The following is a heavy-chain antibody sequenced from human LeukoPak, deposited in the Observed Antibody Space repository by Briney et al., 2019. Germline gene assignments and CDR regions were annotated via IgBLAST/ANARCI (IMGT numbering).Heavy chain of an antibody. Sequence: SETLSLTCTVSGGSISSYYWSWIRQPPGKGLEWIGYIYYSGSTNYNPSLKSRVTISVDTSKNQFSLKLSSVTAADTAVYYCARGRIAARQIFTYYYYGMDVWGQGTTVTVSS. V-gene: IGHV4-59*12. J-gene: IGHJ6*02. CDR1: GGSISSYY. CDR2: IYYSGST. D-gene: IGHD6-6*01. CDR3: ARGRIAARQIFTYYYYGMDV.